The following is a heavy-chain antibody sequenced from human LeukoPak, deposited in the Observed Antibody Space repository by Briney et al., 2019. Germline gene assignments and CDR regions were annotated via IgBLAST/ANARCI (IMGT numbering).Heavy chain of an antibody. Sequence: GGSLRLSCAASGFMFSSNWMSWVRLAPGKGLEWVTNIKEDGTETYYVDSVKGRFTISRDNAKNSLYLQMNSLRVEDTAVYYCAKEGRSLQTYWGQGTLVTVSS. V-gene: IGHV3-7*03. D-gene: IGHD5-24*01. CDR1: GFMFSSNW. CDR2: IKEDGTET. J-gene: IGHJ4*02. CDR3: AKEGRSLQTY.